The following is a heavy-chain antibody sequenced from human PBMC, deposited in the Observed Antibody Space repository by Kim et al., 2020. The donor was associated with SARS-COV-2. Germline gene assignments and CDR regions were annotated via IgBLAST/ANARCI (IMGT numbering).Heavy chain of an antibody. CDR3: ARGHPVNYQLNKNGMDV. J-gene: IGHJ6*02. D-gene: IGHD2-2*01. Sequence: QGRVTMTRDTSTSTVYMELSSLRSEDTAVYYCARGHPVNYQLNKNGMDVWGQGTTVTVSS. V-gene: IGHV1-46*01.